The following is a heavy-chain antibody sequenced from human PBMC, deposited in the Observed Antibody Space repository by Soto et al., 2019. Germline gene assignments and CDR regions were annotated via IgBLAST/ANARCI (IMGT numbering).Heavy chain of an antibody. CDR1: GFTFSTYG. CDR2: LSGDGTTT. V-gene: IGHV3-23*01. D-gene: IGHD3-22*01. CDR3: AKDISFDTSAYNY. J-gene: IGHJ4*02. Sequence: EVQLLESGGGLVQLGGSLRLSYTASGFTFSTYGMSWVRQAPGKGLEWVSSLSGDGTTTYYIDSVKGRFTISRDNSRNTLSLQMNSLRTEDTAIYYCAKDISFDTSAYNYWGQGILVAVSS.